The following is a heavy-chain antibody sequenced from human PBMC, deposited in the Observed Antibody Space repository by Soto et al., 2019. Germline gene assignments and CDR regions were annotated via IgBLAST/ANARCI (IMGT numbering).Heavy chain of an antibody. V-gene: IGHV1-24*01. D-gene: IGHD4-17*01. CDR1: GYTLTELS. J-gene: IGHJ6*02. CDR2: FDPEDGET. CDR3: ATGNYGDFDYYYYGMDV. Sequence: ASVKVSCKVSGYTLTELSMHWVRQAPGKGLEWMGGFDPEDGETIYAQKFQGRVTMTEDTSTDTAYMELSSLRSEDTAVYYCATGNYGDFDYYYYGMDVWGQGTTVTVSS.